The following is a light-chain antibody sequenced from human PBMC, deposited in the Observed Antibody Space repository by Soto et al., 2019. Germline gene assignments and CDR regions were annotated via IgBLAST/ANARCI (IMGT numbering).Light chain of an antibody. Sequence: EIVLTQSPATLSLSPGERATLSCRASQSVSSYLAWYQQKPGQAPRLLIYDASNRATGIPVSFSRSGSETDCTLTISSLEPEDFAVYYCQQRSNWPPTFGQGTKVEIK. J-gene: IGKJ1*01. CDR2: DAS. CDR3: QQRSNWPPT. CDR1: QSVSSY. V-gene: IGKV3-11*01.